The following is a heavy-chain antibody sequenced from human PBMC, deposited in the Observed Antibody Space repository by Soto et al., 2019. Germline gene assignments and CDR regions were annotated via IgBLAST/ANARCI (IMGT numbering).Heavy chain of an antibody. V-gene: IGHV3-7*04. Sequence: PGGSLRLSCAASGFTFGTYWMSWVRQAPGKGLEWVANTNQRGNEKYYVDSVKGRFTISRDNAKDSLYLQMNNLRVEDTAVYYCARGPDKFCSVTSCYSDFWGQGTLVTVSS. CDR2: TNQRGNEK. CDR3: ARGPDKFCSVTSCYSDF. CDR1: GFTFGTYW. D-gene: IGHD2-15*01. J-gene: IGHJ4*02.